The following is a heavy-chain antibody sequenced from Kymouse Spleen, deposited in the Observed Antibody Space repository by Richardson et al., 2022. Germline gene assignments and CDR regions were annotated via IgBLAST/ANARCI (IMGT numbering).Heavy chain of an antibody. V-gene: IGHV3-72*01. D-gene: IGHD3-10*01. CDR2: TRNKANSYTT. CDR3: VYGSGSSYYYYGMDV. Sequence: EVQLVESGGGLVQPGGSLRLSCAASGFTFSDHYMDWVRQAPGKGLEWVGRTRNKANSYTTEYAASVKGRFTISRDDSKNSLYLQMNSLKTEDTAVYYCVYGSGSSYYYYGMDVWGQGTTVTVSS. CDR1: GFTFSDHY. J-gene: IGHJ6*02.